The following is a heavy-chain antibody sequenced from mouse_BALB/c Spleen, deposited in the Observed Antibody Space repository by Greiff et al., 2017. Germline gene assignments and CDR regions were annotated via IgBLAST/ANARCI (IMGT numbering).Heavy chain of an antibody. CDR1: GFTFSSYA. V-gene: IGHV5-6-5*01. CDR2: ISSGGST. J-gene: IGHJ2*01. CDR3: AREEYGNYGDY. D-gene: IGHD2-10*02. Sequence: EVKLVESGGGLVKPGGSLKLSCAASGFTFSSYAMSWVRQTPEKRLEWVASISSGGSTYYPDSVKGRFTISRDNARNILYLQMSSLRSEDTAMYYCAREEYGNYGDYWGQGTTLTVSS.